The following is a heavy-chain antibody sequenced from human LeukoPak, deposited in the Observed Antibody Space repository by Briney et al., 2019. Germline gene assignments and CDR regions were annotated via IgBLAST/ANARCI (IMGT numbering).Heavy chain of an antibody. CDR1: GGSISSSSYY. D-gene: IGHD6-19*01. CDR2: IYYSGST. Sequence: SETLSLTCTVSGGSISSSSYYWGWIRQPPGKGLEWIGSIYYSGSTYYNPSLKSRVTISVDTSKNQFSLKLSSVTAADTAVYYCARHLIAVAGTGYYFDYWGQGTLVTVSS. V-gene: IGHV4-39*07. J-gene: IGHJ4*02. CDR3: ARHLIAVAGTGYYFDY.